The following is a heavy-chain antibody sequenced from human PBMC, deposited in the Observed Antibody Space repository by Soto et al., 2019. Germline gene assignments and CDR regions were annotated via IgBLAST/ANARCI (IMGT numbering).Heavy chain of an antibody. J-gene: IGHJ4*02. Sequence: EVQLVESGGGLVQPGRSLRLSCAASGFTFDDYAMHWVRQAPGKGLEWVSGISWNSGSIGYADSVKGRFTISRDNAKNSLYLQMNSLRAEDTALYYCAKGLSVYYFDSWGQGTLVTVSS. D-gene: IGHD3-22*01. V-gene: IGHV3-9*01. CDR3: AKGLSVYYFDS. CDR1: GFTFDDYA. CDR2: ISWNSGSI.